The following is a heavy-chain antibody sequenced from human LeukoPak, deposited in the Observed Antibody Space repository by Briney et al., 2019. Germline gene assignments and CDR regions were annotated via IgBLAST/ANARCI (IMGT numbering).Heavy chain of an antibody. Sequence: GASVKVSCKASGYTFTSYDINWVRQATGQGLEWMGWINPNSGGTNYAQKFQGRVTMTRDTSISIAYMELSRLRSDDTAVFYCARERGSCSSASCYTSDAFDIWGQGTMVTVSS. V-gene: IGHV1-2*02. D-gene: IGHD2-2*02. J-gene: IGHJ3*02. CDR2: INPNSGGT. CDR3: ARERGSCSSASCYTSDAFDI. CDR1: GYTFTSYD.